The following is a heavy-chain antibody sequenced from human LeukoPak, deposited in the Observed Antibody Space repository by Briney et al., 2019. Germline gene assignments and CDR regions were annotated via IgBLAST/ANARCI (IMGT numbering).Heavy chain of an antibody. D-gene: IGHD2-2*01. J-gene: IGHJ6*03. CDR2: ISGSGDST. V-gene: IGHV3-23*01. CDR1: GFTFSSYG. Sequence: GGSLRLSCAASGFTFSSYGLSWVRQTPGKGLEWVSTISGSGDSTYYADSVKGRFTISRDNSKNTLYLQMNSLRAEDTAVYYCAKAGMVVADYYYYYYMDVWGKGTTVTVSS. CDR3: AKAGMVVADYYYYYYMDV.